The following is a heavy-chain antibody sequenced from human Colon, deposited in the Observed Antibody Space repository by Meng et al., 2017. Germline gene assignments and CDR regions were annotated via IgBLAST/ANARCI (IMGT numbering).Heavy chain of an antibody. CDR1: GGSFSGFY. V-gene: IGHV4-34*02. D-gene: IGHD4-17*01. Sequence: QLQIQPGGAGLLRPSETLSLTCAGSGGSFSGFYWSWIRQPPGKGLEWIGEIDHFGISNYNSSLKGRLTMSVDTSKKQISLTLTSVTAADTAVYYCATGLRHGDWFDPWGPGTLVTVSS. CDR3: ATGLRHGDWFDP. CDR2: IDHFGIS. J-gene: IGHJ5*02.